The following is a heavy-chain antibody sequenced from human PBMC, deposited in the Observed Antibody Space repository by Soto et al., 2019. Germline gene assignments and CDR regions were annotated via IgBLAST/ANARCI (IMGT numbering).Heavy chain of an antibody. J-gene: IGHJ4*02. V-gene: IGHV1-8*01. CDR3: ARRAETNGWNGFGADKYYFDF. Sequence: GASVKVSCKASGYTFTSYDIYWVRQATGQGLEWMGWMNPNTGNSGYAQKFQGRVSVTSDTSINTVYMELSSLRSADTAVYYCARRAETNGWNGFGADKYYFDFWGQGTLVTVSS. D-gene: IGHD1-1*01. CDR2: MNPNTGNS. CDR1: GYTFTSYD.